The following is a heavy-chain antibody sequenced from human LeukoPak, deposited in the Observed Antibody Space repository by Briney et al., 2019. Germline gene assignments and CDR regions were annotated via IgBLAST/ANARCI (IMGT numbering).Heavy chain of an antibody. CDR2: IIPIFGTA. CDR1: GGTFRSYA. CDR3: ARDRDGYNRRAAFDI. V-gene: IGHV1-69*05. J-gene: IGHJ3*02. Sequence: SVKVSCKASGGTFRSYAISWVRQAPGQGLEWMGGIIPIFGTANYAQKFQGRVTITTDESTSTAYMELSRLRSEDTAVYYCARDRDGYNRRAAFDIWGQGTMVTVSS. D-gene: IGHD5-24*01.